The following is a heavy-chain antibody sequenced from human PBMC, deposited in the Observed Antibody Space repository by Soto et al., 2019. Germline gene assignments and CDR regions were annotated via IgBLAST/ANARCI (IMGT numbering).Heavy chain of an antibody. CDR2: ISASIGNT. Sequence: ASVKVSCKASGYTFTSYGISWVRQAPGQGLEWMGWISASIGNTNYAQKLQGRVTLTTDASTSTAYMELRSLTSDDTAVYYCARAKAVDSSGYPFDYWG. CDR3: ARAKAVDSSGYPFDY. J-gene: IGHJ4*01. CDR1: GYTFTSYG. D-gene: IGHD3-22*01. V-gene: IGHV1-18*01.